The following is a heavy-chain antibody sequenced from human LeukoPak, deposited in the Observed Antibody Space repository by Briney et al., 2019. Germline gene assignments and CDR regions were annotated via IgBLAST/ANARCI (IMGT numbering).Heavy chain of an antibody. Sequence: PGGSLRLSCAASGFTVSSNYMSWVRQAPGKGLEWVSVIYSGGSTYYADSVKGRFTISRDNSKNTLYLQMNSLRAEDTAVYYCARDRRAATFEERFDHWGQGTLVTVSS. CDR2: IYSGGST. D-gene: IGHD2-15*01. CDR1: GFTVSSNY. CDR3: ARDRRAATFEERFDH. J-gene: IGHJ4*02. V-gene: IGHV3-53*01.